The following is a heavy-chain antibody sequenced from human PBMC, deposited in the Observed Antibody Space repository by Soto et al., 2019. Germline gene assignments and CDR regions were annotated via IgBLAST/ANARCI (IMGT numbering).Heavy chain of an antibody. CDR2: ISAYNGNT. CDR1: GYTFTSYG. Sequence: GASVKVSCKASGYTFTSYGISWVRQAPGQGLEWMGWISAYNGNTNYAQKLQGRVTMTTDTSTSTAYMELRSLRSDDTAVYYCARIRFLEWLPNWFDPWGQGTLVTVSS. J-gene: IGHJ5*02. CDR3: ARIRFLEWLPNWFDP. V-gene: IGHV1-18*01. D-gene: IGHD3-3*01.